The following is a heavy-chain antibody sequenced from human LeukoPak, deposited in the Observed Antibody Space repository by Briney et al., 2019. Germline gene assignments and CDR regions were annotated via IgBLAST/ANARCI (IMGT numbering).Heavy chain of an antibody. V-gene: IGHV4-34*01. Sequence: PSETLSLTCAVYGGSFSGYYWSWIRQPPGKGLEWIGEINHSGSTNYNPSLKSRVTISVDTSKNQFSLKLSSVTAADTAVYYCARGRVKYSWNDAFDIWGQGTMVTVSS. D-gene: IGHD1-1*01. CDR3: ARGRVKYSWNDAFDI. J-gene: IGHJ3*02. CDR2: INHSGST. CDR1: GGSFSGYY.